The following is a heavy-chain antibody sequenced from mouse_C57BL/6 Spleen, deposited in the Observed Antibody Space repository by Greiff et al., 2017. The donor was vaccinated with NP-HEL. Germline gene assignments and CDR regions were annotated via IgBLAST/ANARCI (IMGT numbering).Heavy chain of an antibody. Sequence: PGAELVKPGASVKLSCKASGYTFTSYWMQWVKQRPGQGLEWIGEIDPSDSYTNYNQKFKGKATLTVDTSSSTAYMQLSSLTSEDSAVYYCARGRTGTGYFDVWGTGTTVTVSS. CDR2: IDPSDSYT. J-gene: IGHJ1*03. D-gene: IGHD4-1*01. V-gene: IGHV1-50*01. CDR1: GYTFTSYW. CDR3: ARGRTGTGYFDV.